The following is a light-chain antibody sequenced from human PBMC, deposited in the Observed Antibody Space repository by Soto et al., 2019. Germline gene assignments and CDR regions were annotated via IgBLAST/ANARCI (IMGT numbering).Light chain of an antibody. CDR1: QSMSRW. Sequence: DIQMTQSPSTLSASVGARVTITCRASQSMSRWLAWYQQKPGKAPKLPIYKASTLESGVPLRFSGSGSGTEFTLTISSVQPDDSATYYCQQYSTSPYNFGQGTRLEIK. CDR2: KAS. V-gene: IGKV1-5*03. CDR3: QQYSTSPYN. J-gene: IGKJ2*01.